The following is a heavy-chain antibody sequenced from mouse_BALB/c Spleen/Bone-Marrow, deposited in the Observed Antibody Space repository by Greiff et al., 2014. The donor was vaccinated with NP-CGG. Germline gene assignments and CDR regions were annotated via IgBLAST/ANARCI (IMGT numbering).Heavy chain of an antibody. CDR3: ARDEHYFDY. CDR1: GYTFTSYW. CDR2: IYPGDGDT. J-gene: IGHJ2*01. Sequence: VQLQQSGAELARPGASVKLSCKASGYTFTSYWMQWVKQRPGQSLEWIGAIYPGDGDTRYTQKFKGKATLTADKSSSTAYMQLSSLASEDSAVYYCARDEHYFDYWGQGTTLTVSS. V-gene: IGHV1-87*01.